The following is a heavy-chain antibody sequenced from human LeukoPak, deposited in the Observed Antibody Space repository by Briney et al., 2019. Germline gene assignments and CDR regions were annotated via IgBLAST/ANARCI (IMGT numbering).Heavy chain of an antibody. CDR1: GYTFTGYY. CDR2: INPNSGGT. J-gene: IGHJ6*03. D-gene: IGHD3-10*01. Sequence: AASVKVSCKASGYTFTGYYMHWVRQAPGQGLEWMGWINPNSGGTNYAQKFQGRVTVTRDTSISTAYMELSRLRSDDTAVYYCARDPLYYYGSGSQGFYYYYYYMDVWGKGTTVTISS. CDR3: ARDPLYYYGSGSQGFYYYYYYMDV. V-gene: IGHV1-2*02.